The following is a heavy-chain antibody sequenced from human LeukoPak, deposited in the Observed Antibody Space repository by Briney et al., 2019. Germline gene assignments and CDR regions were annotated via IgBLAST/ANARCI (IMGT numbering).Heavy chain of an antibody. V-gene: IGHV4-4*02. J-gene: IGHJ4*02. CDR2: IYHSGST. CDR3: ASGGTYYYGSGSYPLDY. D-gene: IGHD3-10*01. Sequence: SETLSLTCAVSGGSISSSNWWSWVRQPPGKGLEWIGEIYHSGSTNYNPSLKSRVTISVDKSKNQFSLKLSSVTAADTAVYYCASGGTYYYGSGSYPLDYWGQGTLVTVSS. CDR1: GGSISSSNW.